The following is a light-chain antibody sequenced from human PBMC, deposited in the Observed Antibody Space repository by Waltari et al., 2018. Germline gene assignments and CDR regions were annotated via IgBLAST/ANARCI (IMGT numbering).Light chain of an antibody. CDR3: QQYNEWSPLT. CDR2: DAS. J-gene: IGKJ4*01. Sequence: EIVMTQFPATLSVSPGDRATLSCRASQNVRTKLAWYQHRPGQPPRLLIHDASTRASDIPPRFSGRGSGTDFTLTIGSLQSEDFAVYYCQQYNEWSPLTFGGGTQIDIK. V-gene: IGKV3-15*01. CDR1: QNVRTK.